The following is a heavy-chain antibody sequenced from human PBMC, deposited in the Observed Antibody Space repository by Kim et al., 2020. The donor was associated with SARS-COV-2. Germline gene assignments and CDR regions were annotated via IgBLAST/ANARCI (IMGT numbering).Heavy chain of an antibody. CDR2: IRSKAYGGTT. CDR3: TRGATAGGY. Sequence: GGSLRLSCTASGFTFGDYAMSWVRQAPGKGLEWVGFIRSKAYGGTTEYAASVKGRFTISRDDSKSIAYLQMNSLKTEDTAVYYCTRGATAGGYWGQGTLVTVSS. J-gene: IGHJ4*02. CDR1: GFTFGDYA. D-gene: IGHD1-26*01. V-gene: IGHV3-49*04.